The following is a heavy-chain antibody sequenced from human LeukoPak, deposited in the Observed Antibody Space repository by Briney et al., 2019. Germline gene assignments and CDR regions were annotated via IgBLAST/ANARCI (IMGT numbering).Heavy chain of an antibody. Sequence: GGSLRLSCAASGSTFSSYSMNWVRQAPGKGLEWVSSISSSSSYIYYADSVKGRFTISRDNAKNSLYLQMNSLRAEDTAVYYCARAKNTADNWFDPWGQGTLVTVSS. D-gene: IGHD2-2*02. CDR3: ARAKNTADNWFDP. V-gene: IGHV3-21*01. J-gene: IGHJ5*02. CDR2: ISSSSSYI. CDR1: GSTFSSYS.